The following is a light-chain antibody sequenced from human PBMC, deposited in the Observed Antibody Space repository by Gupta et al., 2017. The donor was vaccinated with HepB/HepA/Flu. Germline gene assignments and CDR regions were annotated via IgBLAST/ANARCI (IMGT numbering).Light chain of an antibody. J-gene: IGKJ4*01. V-gene: IGKV3-15*01. Sequence: VMTQSPATLSVSPGERVTLSCRASQSVRSKLAWYQQKPGQAPRLLIEDASTRATGIPARFSGSGSGTDCTITISSLQPEDFAVDSCQQYKEGNLTFGGGTKVEIK. CDR2: DAS. CDR3: QQYKEGNLT. CDR1: QSVRSK.